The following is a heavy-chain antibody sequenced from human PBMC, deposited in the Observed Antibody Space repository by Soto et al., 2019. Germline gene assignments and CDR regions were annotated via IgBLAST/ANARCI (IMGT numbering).Heavy chain of an antibody. CDR2: INHSGST. CDR3: ARGSGLRFLEWTPPYFDY. J-gene: IGHJ4*02. CDR1: GGSFSGYY. D-gene: IGHD3-3*01. V-gene: IGHV4-34*01. Sequence: SETLSLTCAVYGGSFSGYYWSWIRQPPGKWLEWIGEINHSGSTNYNPSLKSRVTISVDTSKNQFSLKLSSVTAADTAVYYCARGSGLRFLEWTPPYFDYWGQGXLVTVYS.